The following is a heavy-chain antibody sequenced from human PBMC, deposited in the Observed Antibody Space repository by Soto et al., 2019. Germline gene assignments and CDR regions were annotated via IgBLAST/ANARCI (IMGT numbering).Heavy chain of an antibody. Sequence: SLTCSVSGADINTYSWTWIRQPAGKGLEWIGRIYTSASINYNPSLKGRVTLSVDTSTNQVSLRLASVTAADTAIYYCARDRGAGYNFYYGMDVWGQGTRVTVSS. CDR2: IYTSASI. V-gene: IGHV4-4*07. CDR1: GADINTYS. J-gene: IGHJ6*02. CDR3: ARDRGAGYNFYYGMDV. D-gene: IGHD3-10*01.